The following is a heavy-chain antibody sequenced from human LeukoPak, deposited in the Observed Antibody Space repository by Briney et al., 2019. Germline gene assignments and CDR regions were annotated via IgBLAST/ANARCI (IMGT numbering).Heavy chain of an antibody. Sequence: PSETLSLTCTVSGGSISGYYWSWIRQPPGKGLEWIGYIYYSGSTNYNPSLKSRVTISVDTSKNQFSLKPSSVTAADTAVYYCARTYYYDSSGYYDPWGQGTLVTVSS. CDR3: ARTYYYDSSGYYDP. CDR2: IYYSGST. J-gene: IGHJ5*02. D-gene: IGHD3-22*01. V-gene: IGHV4-59*08. CDR1: GGSISGYY.